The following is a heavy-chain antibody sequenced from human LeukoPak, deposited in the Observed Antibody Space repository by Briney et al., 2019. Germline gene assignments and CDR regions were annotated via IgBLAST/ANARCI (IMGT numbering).Heavy chain of an antibody. V-gene: IGHV3-21*04. J-gene: IGHJ6*03. CDR2: ISSSSTYI. CDR3: AKVPNVYYSPMYYYYYYMDV. CDR1: GFTFSSYS. Sequence: KTGGSLRLSCAATGFTFSSYSMNWVRQAPGKGLEWVSSISSSSTYIYYADSVKGRFTISRGNSKNTLYLQMNSLRAEDTAVYYCAKVPNVYYSPMYYYYYYMDVWGKGTTVTVSS. D-gene: IGHD2/OR15-2a*01.